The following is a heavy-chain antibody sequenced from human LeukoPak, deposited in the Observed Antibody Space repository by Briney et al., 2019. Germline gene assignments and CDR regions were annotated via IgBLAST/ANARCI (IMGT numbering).Heavy chain of an antibody. CDR1: GDSISRRSFY. CDR2: IYNSGTT. V-gene: IGHV4-39*02. D-gene: IGHD5-18*01. Sequence: SETLSLTCTVSGDSISRRSFYWGWIRQPPGKGLEWIGSIYNSGTTYYNPSLKSRVTVSLDTSKNQFSLKLSSVTAADTAVYYCARDLYSYGYFDYWGQGTLVTVSS. J-gene: IGHJ4*02. CDR3: ARDLYSYGYFDY.